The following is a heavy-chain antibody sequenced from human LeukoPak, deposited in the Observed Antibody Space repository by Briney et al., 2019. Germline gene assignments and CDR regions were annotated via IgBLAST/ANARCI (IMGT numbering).Heavy chain of an antibody. CDR2: ISAYNGNT. J-gene: IGHJ6*02. CDR3: ARDTLYYYDSSGYYYDFGPDYGMDV. Sequence: GASVKVSCEASGYTFTSYGISWVRQAPGQGLEWMGWISAYNGNTNYAQKLQGRVTMTTDTSTSTAYMELRSLRSDDTAVYYCARDTLYYYDSSGYYYDFGPDYGMDVWGQGTTVTVSS. CDR1: GYTFTSYG. D-gene: IGHD3-22*01. V-gene: IGHV1-18*01.